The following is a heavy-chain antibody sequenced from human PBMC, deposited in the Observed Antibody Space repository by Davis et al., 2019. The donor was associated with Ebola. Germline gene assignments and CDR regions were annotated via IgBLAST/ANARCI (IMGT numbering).Heavy chain of an antibody. CDR3: AREGDSSSWYSWFDP. Sequence: AASVKVSCKASGYTFTSYGISWVRQAPGQGLEWMGWISAYNGNTNYAQKLQGRVTMTTDTSTSTAYMELRSLRSEDTAVYYCAREGDSSSWYSWFDPWGQGTLVTVSS. D-gene: IGHD6-13*01. J-gene: IGHJ5*02. CDR1: GYTFTSYG. CDR2: ISAYNGNT. V-gene: IGHV1-18*01.